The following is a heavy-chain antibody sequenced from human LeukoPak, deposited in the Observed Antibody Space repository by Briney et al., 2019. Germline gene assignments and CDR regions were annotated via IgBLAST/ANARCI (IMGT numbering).Heavy chain of an antibody. CDR1: GGTFSSYA. CDR2: IIPIFGTA. Sequence: SVKVSSKASGGTFSSYAISWVRQAPGQGLEWVRRIIPIFGTANYAQKFQGRVTITTDESTSTAYMELSSLRSEDTAVYYCARDGYSSGWIHWGQGTLVTVSS. V-gene: IGHV1-69*05. J-gene: IGHJ4*02. D-gene: IGHD6-19*01. CDR3: ARDGYSSGWIH.